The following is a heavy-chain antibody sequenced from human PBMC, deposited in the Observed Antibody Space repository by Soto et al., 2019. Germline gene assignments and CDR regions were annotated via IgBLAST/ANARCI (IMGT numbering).Heavy chain of an antibody. Sequence: HLVESGGGLVKPGGSLRLSCAASGFTFSNAWMSWVRQAPGKGLEWVGRIKGEADGGTTDYAVPVKGRITISRDHSKDTLYLHTNSLKTEDTSVYYYTTGLSNGYYNFDYWGQGTPVTVSS. D-gene: IGHD3-22*01. V-gene: IGHV3-15*01. CDR1: GFTFSNAW. CDR3: TTGLSNGYYNFDY. J-gene: IGHJ4*02. CDR2: IKGEADGGTT.